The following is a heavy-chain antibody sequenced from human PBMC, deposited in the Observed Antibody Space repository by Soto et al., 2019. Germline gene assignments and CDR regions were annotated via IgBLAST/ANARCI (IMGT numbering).Heavy chain of an antibody. CDR3: ARGPTEYYDNSANYFLDY. CDR2: ISTYNGNT. D-gene: IGHD3-22*01. J-gene: IGHJ4*02. Sequence: QVQLVQSGAEVKKPGASVKVSCKASGYTFITYGVSWVRQAPGQGLDWLGWISTYNGNTRYAERLQGSVNMTTDTTTNTAYVELRKLRTDDTAVYYCARGPTEYYDNSANYFLDYWGQGTLVTVSS. CDR1: GYTFITYG. V-gene: IGHV1-18*01.